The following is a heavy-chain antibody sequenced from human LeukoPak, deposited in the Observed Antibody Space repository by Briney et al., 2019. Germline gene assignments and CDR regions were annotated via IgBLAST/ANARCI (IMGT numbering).Heavy chain of an antibody. J-gene: IGHJ6*03. V-gene: IGHV3-48*03. D-gene: IGHD6-13*01. CDR1: GFTFSSYE. CDR3: ARRTTGYSSSWYGDYYYYYYMDV. Sequence: AGGSLRLSCAASGFTFSSYEMNWVRQAPGKGLEWLSHISSSGSTKYYANSVKGRFTISRDNAKNSVYLQMNSLRAEDTAVYYCARRTTGYSSSWYGDYYYYYYMDVWGKGTTVTISS. CDR2: ISSSGSTK.